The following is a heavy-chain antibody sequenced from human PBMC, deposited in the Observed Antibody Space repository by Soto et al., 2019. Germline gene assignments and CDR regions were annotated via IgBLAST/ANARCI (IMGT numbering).Heavy chain of an antibody. V-gene: IGHV3-23*01. CDR3: LKDGDSISSVRPLDY. D-gene: IGHD3-22*01. J-gene: IGHJ4*02. Sequence: GSLHLSCASSGFPFTTSSMFLVRPPPGKGLEWVSSISVSGDRTFYSDSVKGRFTISRDNRRNTLHLQMNSLRAEDTAVYYCLKDGDSISSVRPLDYWGQGTLVNVSA. CDR1: GFPFTTSS. CDR2: ISVSGDRT.